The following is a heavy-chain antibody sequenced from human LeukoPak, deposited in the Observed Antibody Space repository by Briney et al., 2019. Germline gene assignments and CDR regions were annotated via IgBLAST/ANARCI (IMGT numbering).Heavy chain of an antibody. CDR1: GFTFSDYY. Sequence: PGGSLRLSCAASGFTFSDYYMSWIRQAPGKGLEWVSYISSSGVITYYADSLKGRFTISRDNAKNSLYLQMNSLRAEDTAVYYCARDSSGWKFDYSGQGTLVTVSS. V-gene: IGHV3-11*01. CDR3: ARDSSGWKFDY. CDR2: ISSSGVIT. D-gene: IGHD6-19*01. J-gene: IGHJ4*02.